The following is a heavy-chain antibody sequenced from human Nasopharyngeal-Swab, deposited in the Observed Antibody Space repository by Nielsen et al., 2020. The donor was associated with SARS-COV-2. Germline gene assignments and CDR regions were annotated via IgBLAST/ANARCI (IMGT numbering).Heavy chain of an antibody. J-gene: IGHJ5*02. CDR2: ISGNNDNR. CDR1: GYTLTELS. V-gene: IGHV1-18*01. CDR3: ARDGAPLVSGIYFNWFDP. Sequence: ASVKVSCKVSGYTLTELSMRWVRQAPGQGLEWMGWISGNNDNRNYAQKVQGRVTMTTDTSTSTVYMELRSLRSDDTAIYYCARDGAPLVSGIYFNWFDPWGQGTLVTVSS. D-gene: IGHD3-10*01.